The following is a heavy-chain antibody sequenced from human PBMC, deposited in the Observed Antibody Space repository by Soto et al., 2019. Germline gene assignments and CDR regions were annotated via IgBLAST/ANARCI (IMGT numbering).Heavy chain of an antibody. D-gene: IGHD3-22*01. CDR1: GGSISSGGYY. V-gene: IGHV4-31*03. Sequence: QVQLQESGPGLVKPSQTLSLTCTVSGGSISSGGYYWSWIRQHPGKGLEWIGYIYYSGSTYYNPSLKSRVTRSVDTSKNQFSLKLSSVTAADTAVYYCARVGCYDGSGYNAFHIWGQGTMVTVSS. J-gene: IGHJ3*02. CDR3: ARVGCYDGSGYNAFHI. CDR2: IYYSGST.